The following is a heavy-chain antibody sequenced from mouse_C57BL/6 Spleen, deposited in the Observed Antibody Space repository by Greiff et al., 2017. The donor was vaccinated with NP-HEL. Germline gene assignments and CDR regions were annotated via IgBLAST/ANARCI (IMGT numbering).Heavy chain of an antibody. D-gene: IGHD1-1*01. CDR3: ARHGNYVDY. V-gene: IGHV5-16*01. CDR2: INYDGSST. CDR1: GFTFSAYY. J-gene: IGHJ2*01. Sequence: EVMLVESAGGLVQPGRSMKLSCTASGFTFSAYYMAWVRQVPEKGLEWVANINYDGSSTYYLDSLKSRFIISRDNAKNILYLQMSSLKSEDTATYYCARHGNYVDYWGQGTTLTVSS.